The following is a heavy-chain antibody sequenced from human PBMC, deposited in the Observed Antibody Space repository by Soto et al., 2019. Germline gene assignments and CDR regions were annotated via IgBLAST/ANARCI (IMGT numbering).Heavy chain of an antibody. CDR3: VSPHSESSNAFDL. Sequence: PGGSLRLSCAASGFSFSHYAMHWVRQPPGKGLEWVALISYDGENQYFTDSVRGRFTISRDNSKTAVYLEMNDLRLDDTATYYCVSPHSESSNAFDLWGQGXLVTVSS. D-gene: IGHD3-10*01. V-gene: IGHV3-30*04. CDR2: ISYDGENQ. J-gene: IGHJ5*02. CDR1: GFSFSHYA.